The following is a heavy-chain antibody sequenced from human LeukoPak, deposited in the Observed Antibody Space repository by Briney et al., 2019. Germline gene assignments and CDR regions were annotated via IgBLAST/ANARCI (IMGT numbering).Heavy chain of an antibody. V-gene: IGHV1-69*04. CDR1: GGTFSSYA. D-gene: IGHD5-12*01. Sequence: SVKVSCKASGGTFSSYAIRWVRQAPGPGLEWMGRIIPILGIATYAQQFHGRVTITADKSTSTAYMERSTLRSEDTAVYYCARDPPREATIGWDDAFDIWGQGTMVTVSS. CDR3: ARDPPREATIGWDDAFDI. J-gene: IGHJ3*02. CDR2: IIPILGIA.